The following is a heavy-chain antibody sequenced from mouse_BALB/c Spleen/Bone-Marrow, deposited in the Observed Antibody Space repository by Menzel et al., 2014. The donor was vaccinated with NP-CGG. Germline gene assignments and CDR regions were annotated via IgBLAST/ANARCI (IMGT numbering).Heavy chain of an antibody. D-gene: IGHD2-4*01. V-gene: IGHV5-6*02. CDR2: ISSGGSYT. Sequence: DVMLVESGGDLVKPGGSLKLSCAASGFTFSSYGMSWVRQTPDKRREGVATISSGGSYTYYPDSVKGRFTISRDNAKNTLYLQMSSLKSEDTAMYYCARPYDFGAWFAYWGQGTLVTVSA. CDR1: GFTFSSYG. CDR3: ARPYDFGAWFAY. J-gene: IGHJ3*01.